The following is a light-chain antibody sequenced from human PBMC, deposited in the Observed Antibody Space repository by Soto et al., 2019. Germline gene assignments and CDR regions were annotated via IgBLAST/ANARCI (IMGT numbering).Light chain of an antibody. CDR1: QSISSSY. Sequence: EIVLTQSPGTLSLSPGERATLACRASQSISSSYLAWYQQKPGQAPRLLIYGASSRATGIPDRFSGSGSGREFALTISRLEPEDFAVYYWQFFGSARYTFGQGTKLEIK. V-gene: IGKV3-20*01. CDR3: QFFGSARYT. J-gene: IGKJ2*01. CDR2: GAS.